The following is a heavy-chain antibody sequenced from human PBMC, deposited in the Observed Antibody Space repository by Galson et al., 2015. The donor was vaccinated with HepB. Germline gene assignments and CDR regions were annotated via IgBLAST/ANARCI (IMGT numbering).Heavy chain of an antibody. J-gene: IGHJ6*03. Sequence: SVKVSCKASGYTFTSYGISWVRQAPGQGLEWMGWISAYNGNTNYAQKLQGRVTMTTDTSTSTAYMELRSLRSDDTAVYYCARASDPKYYDFWSGSPREEGYYYYMDVWGKGTTVTVSS. CDR3: ARASDPKYYDFWSGSPREEGYYYYMDV. CDR1: GYTFTSYG. CDR2: ISAYNGNT. D-gene: IGHD3-3*01. V-gene: IGHV1-18*01.